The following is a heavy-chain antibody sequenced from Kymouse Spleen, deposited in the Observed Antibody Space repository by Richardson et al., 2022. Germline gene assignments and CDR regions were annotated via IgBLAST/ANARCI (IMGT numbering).Heavy chain of an antibody. D-gene: IGHD3-9*01. Sequence: QVQLVESGGGLVKPGGSLRLSCAASGFTFSDYYMSWIRQAPGKGLEWVSYISSSGSTIYYADSVKGRFTISRDNAKNSLYLQMNSLRAEDTAVYYCARAYYDILTGYSTTTTVWTSGAKGPRSPSPQ. CDR2: ISSSGSTI. V-gene: IGHV3-11*01. CDR1: GFTFSDYY. CDR3: ARAYYDILTGYSTTTTVWTS. J-gene: IGHJ6*02.